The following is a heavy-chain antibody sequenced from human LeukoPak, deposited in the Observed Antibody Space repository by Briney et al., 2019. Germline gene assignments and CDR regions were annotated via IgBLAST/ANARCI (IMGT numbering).Heavy chain of an antibody. D-gene: IGHD6-13*01. CDR2: IKSKTDGGTT. V-gene: IGHV3-15*01. CDR1: GFTFSNAW. Sequence: KPGGSLRLSCAASGFTFSNAWMSWVRQASGKGLEWVGRIKSKTDGGTTDYAAPVKGRFTISRDDSKNTLYLQMNSLRAEDTAVYYCAKRHRRTSSSWCVDYWGQGTLVTVSS. CDR3: AKRHRRTSSSWCVDY. J-gene: IGHJ4*02.